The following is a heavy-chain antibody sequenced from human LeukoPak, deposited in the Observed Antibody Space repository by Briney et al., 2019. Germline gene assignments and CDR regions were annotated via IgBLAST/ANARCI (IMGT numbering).Heavy chain of an antibody. Sequence: GASVKVSCKASGYTFTSYDINWVRQATGQGLEWMGWMNPNSGNTGYAQKFQGRVTMTRNTSISTAYMELSSLRSEDTAVYYRARGGYDILTGYGAYYYYYMDVWGKGTTVTVSS. J-gene: IGHJ6*03. CDR2: MNPNSGNT. CDR3: ARGGYDILTGYGAYYYYYMDV. CDR1: GYTFTSYD. D-gene: IGHD3-9*01. V-gene: IGHV1-8*01.